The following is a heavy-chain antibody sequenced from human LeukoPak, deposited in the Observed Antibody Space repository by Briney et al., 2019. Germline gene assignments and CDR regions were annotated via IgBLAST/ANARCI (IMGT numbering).Heavy chain of an antibody. Sequence: ASVRVSCKASEYTFTGYYMHWVRQAPGQGLEWMGWINPNSGGTNYAQKFQGRVTMTRDTSISTAYMELSRLRSDDTAVYYCARDAIAAAGTQLPYYYYYMDVWGKGTTVTISS. J-gene: IGHJ6*03. CDR3: ARDAIAAAGTQLPYYYYYMDV. CDR2: INPNSGGT. D-gene: IGHD6-13*01. V-gene: IGHV1-2*02. CDR1: EYTFTGYY.